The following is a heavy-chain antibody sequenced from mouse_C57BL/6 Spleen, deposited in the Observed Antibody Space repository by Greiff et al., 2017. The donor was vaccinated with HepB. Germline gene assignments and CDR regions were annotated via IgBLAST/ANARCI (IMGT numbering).Heavy chain of an antibody. J-gene: IGHJ4*01. V-gene: IGHV5-9-1*02. CDR1: GFTFSSYA. Sequence: EVKLVESGEGLVKPGGSLKLSCAASGFTFSSYAMSWVRQTPEKRLEWVAYISSGGDYIYYADTVKGRFTISRDNARNTLYLQMSSLKSEDTAMYYCTRDVGLYDYAAYAMDYWGQGTSVTVSS. CDR2: ISSGGDYI. D-gene: IGHD2-4*01. CDR3: TRDVGLYDYAAYAMDY.